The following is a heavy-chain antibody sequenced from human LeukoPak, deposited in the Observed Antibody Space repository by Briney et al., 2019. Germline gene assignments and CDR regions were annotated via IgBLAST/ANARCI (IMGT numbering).Heavy chain of an antibody. D-gene: IGHD3-3*01. J-gene: IGHJ5*02. CDR2: IIPIFGTA. Sequence: SVKVSCKASGGTFSSYAISWVRHAPGQGLEWMGGIIPIFGTANYAQKFQGRVTITADESTSTAYMELSSLRSEDTAVYYCARGPGTIFGVVIIPYNWFDPWGQGTLVTVSS. V-gene: IGHV1-69*01. CDR3: ARGPGTIFGVVIIPYNWFDP. CDR1: GGTFSSYA.